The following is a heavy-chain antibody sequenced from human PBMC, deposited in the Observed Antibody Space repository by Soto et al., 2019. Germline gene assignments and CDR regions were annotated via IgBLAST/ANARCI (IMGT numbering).Heavy chain of an antibody. Sequence: ASVKVSCTVSGYTLTELSMHWVRQAPGKGLEWMGGFDPEDGETIYAQKFQGRVTMTEDTSTDTAYMELSSLRSEDTAVYYCATERYSCGWYGVGVDYWGQGTLVTVSS. CDR3: ATERYSCGWYGVGVDY. CDR2: FDPEDGET. CDR1: GYTLTELS. J-gene: IGHJ4*02. D-gene: IGHD6-19*01. V-gene: IGHV1-24*01.